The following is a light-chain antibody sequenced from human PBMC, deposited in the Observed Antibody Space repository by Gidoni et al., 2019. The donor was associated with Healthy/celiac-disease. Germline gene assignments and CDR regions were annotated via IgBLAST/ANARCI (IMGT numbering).Light chain of an antibody. CDR2: GAS. V-gene: IGKV3-20*01. CDR1: QSVSSSY. CDR3: QQYGSSTWT. J-gene: IGKJ1*01. Sequence: EIVLTQSPGTLSLSPGERATLSCRASQSVSSSYLAWYQQKPGQASRLLSYGASSRATCIPDRFVGSGSGTDFTLTISRLEPEDFAVYYCQQYGSSTWTCGQGNKVEIK.